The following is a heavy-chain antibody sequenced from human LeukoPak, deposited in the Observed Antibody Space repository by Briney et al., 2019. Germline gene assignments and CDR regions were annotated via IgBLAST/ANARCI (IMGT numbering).Heavy chain of an antibody. V-gene: IGHV1-2*02. J-gene: IGHJ4*02. Sequence: ASVKVSCKASGYTFTGYYMHWVRQAPGQGLEWMGWINPNSGGTNYAQKFQGRVTMTRDTSISTAYMELSRLRSDDTAVYYCVRGPSSTSCYHSDYWGQGTLVTVSS. CDR1: GYTFTGYY. CDR2: INPNSGGT. D-gene: IGHD2-2*01. CDR3: VRGPSSTSCYHSDY.